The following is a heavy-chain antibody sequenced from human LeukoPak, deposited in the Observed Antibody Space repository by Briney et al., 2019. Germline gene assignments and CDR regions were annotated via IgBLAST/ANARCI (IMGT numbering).Heavy chain of an antibody. V-gene: IGHV3-21*01. CDR2: ISSSSSYI. D-gene: IGHD2-2*01. CDR3: AKDRHPIIVVVPAATYFDY. Sequence: SGGSLRLSCAASGFTFSSYSMNWVRQAPGKGLERVSSISSSSSYIYYADSVKGRFTISRDNSKNTLYLQMNSLRAEDTAVYYCAKDRHPIIVVVPAATYFDYWGQGTLVTVSS. CDR1: GFTFSSYS. J-gene: IGHJ4*02.